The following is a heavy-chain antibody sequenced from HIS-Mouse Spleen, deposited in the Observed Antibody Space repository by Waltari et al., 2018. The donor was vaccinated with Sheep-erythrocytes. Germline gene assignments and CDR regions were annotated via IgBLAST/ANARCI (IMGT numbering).Heavy chain of an antibody. CDR1: GYSISSGYY. CDR3: AREAYYDFHDAFDI. Sequence: QVQLQESGPGLVKPSETLSLTCTVSGYSISSGYYWGWIRQPPGKGPEWIGSIYHSGCTYYNPALKSRVTISVDTSKNQFSLKLSSVTAADTAVYYCAREAYYDFHDAFDIWGQGTMVTVSS. CDR2: IYHSGCT. V-gene: IGHV4-38-2*02. D-gene: IGHD3-3*01. J-gene: IGHJ3*02.